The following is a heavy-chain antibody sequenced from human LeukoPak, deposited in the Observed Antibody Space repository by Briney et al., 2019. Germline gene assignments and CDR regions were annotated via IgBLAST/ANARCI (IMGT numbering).Heavy chain of an antibody. Sequence: ASVKVSCKTSGYTFTDFSIHWVRPAPGQGLEWMGIINPTGGSAGIAQKFQGRVTMTRDMSASTYYMELSSLRSEDTAVYYCARGHGSGYTNYFDPWGQGTLVTVSS. D-gene: IGHD3-10*01. CDR2: INPTGGSA. CDR1: GYTFTDFS. V-gene: IGHV1-46*01. CDR3: ARGHGSGYTNYFDP. J-gene: IGHJ5*02.